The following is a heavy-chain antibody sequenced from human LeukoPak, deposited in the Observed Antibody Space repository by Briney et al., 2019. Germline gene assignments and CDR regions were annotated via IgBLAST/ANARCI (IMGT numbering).Heavy chain of an antibody. D-gene: IGHD3-3*01. V-gene: IGHV4-4*02. CDR2: IYHSGST. CDR1: GGSISSSNW. CDR3: AKGDPSYDFWSGYSSYYFDY. Sequence: PSGTLSLTCAVSGGSISSSNWWSWVRQPPGKGLEWIGEIYHSGSTNYNPSLKSRVTISVDKSKNQFSLKLSSVTAADTAVYYCAKGDPSYDFWSGYSSYYFDYWGQGTLVTVSS. J-gene: IGHJ4*02.